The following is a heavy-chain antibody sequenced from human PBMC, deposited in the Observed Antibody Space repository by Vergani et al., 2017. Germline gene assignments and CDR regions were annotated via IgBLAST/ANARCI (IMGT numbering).Heavy chain of an antibody. J-gene: IGHJ4*02. CDR2: ISSSSSYT. Sequence: QVQLVESGGGLVKPGGSLRLSCAASGFTFSDYYMSWIRQAPGKGLEWVSYISSSSSYTNYADSVKVRFTISRDNAKNSLYLQMNSLRAEDTAVYYCARGAGYSSSWRRYGFGYWGQGTLVTVS. D-gene: IGHD6-13*01. CDR3: ARGAGYSSSWRRYGFGY. V-gene: IGHV3-11*06. CDR1: GFTFSDYY.